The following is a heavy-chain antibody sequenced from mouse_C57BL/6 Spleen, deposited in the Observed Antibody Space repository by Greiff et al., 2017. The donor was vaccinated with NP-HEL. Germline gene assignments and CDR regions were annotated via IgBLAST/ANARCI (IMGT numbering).Heavy chain of an antibody. CDR1: GYSITSGYY. J-gene: IGHJ2*01. V-gene: IGHV3-6*01. CDR2: ISYDGSN. Sequence: EVQLQESGPGLVKPSQSLSLTCSVTGYSITSGYYWNWIRQFPGNKLEWMGYISYDGSNNYNPSLKNRISITRDTSKNQFFLKLNSVTTEDTATYYCARDGGTGTGYWGQGTTLTVSS. D-gene: IGHD4-1*01. CDR3: ARDGGTGTGY.